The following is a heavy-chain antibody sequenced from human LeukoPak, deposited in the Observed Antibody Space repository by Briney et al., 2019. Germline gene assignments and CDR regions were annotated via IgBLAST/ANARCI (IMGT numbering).Heavy chain of an antibody. CDR3: ARLRYGGYVLFDY. CDR1: GGSISSRNW. V-gene: IGHV4-4*02. D-gene: IGHD5-12*01. CDR2: IYHSGSA. Sequence: SGTLSLTCAVSGGSISSRNWWSWVRQPPGKGLEWIGEIYHSGSANYNPSLKSRVTISVDKSKNQFSLKLSSVTAADTAVYYCARLRYGGYVLFDYWGQGTLVTVSS. J-gene: IGHJ4*02.